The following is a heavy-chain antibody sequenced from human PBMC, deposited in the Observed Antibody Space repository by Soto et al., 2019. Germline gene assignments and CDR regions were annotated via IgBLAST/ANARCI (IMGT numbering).Heavy chain of an antibody. V-gene: IGHV4-30-4*01. D-gene: IGHD1-26*01. J-gene: IGHJ4*02. Sequence: QVQLQESGPGLVEPSQTLSLTCTVSGGSISNACYYWGWIRQPPGKGLEWIGHIYNSGSTYSNPSLKRRVTISIDTSKNQFALKLNSVTAADTAVYYCARGPSGDKVDYWGQGTLVTVSS. CDR2: IYNSGST. CDR1: GGSISNACYY. CDR3: ARGPSGDKVDY.